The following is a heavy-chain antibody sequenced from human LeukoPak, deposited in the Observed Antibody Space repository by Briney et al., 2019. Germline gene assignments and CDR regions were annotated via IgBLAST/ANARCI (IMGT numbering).Heavy chain of an antibody. D-gene: IGHD2-2*02. Sequence: SQTLSLTCIVSGASISDYYWSWIRQPAGKGLEWIGRIDTSGSTNYKPSLKSRLTMSVDTSKRQFSLRLTSVTAADTAVYYCARGPPQRYCSSTSCYRGLYYYGMDVWGQGTTVTVSS. J-gene: IGHJ6*02. V-gene: IGHV4-4*07. CDR1: GASISDYY. CDR3: ARGPPQRYCSSTSCYRGLYYYGMDV. CDR2: IDTSGST.